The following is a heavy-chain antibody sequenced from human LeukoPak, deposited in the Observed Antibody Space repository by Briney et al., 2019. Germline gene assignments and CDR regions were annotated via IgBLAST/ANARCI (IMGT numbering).Heavy chain of an antibody. Sequence: SETLSLTCAVYGGSFSGYYWSWIRQPPGKGLEWIGEIKHSGSTKYNPALKSRGTMSVDTSKNQLSLKLSSVTAADTAVYYCARGRYDSSGYLPKIIEAFDIWGQGTMVTVSS. V-gene: IGHV4-34*01. J-gene: IGHJ3*02. CDR2: IKHSGST. D-gene: IGHD3-22*01. CDR1: GGSFSGYY. CDR3: ARGRYDSSGYLPKIIEAFDI.